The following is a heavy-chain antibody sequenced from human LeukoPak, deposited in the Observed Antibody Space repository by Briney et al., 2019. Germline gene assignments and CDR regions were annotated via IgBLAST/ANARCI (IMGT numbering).Heavy chain of an antibody. CDR1: GYTFTSYD. CDR3: ARGLNYDFWGGYLRWFDP. CDR2: MNPNSGNT. J-gene: IGHJ5*02. D-gene: IGHD3-3*01. Sequence: ASVKVSCKASGYTFTSYDINWVRQATGQGLEWMGWMNPNSGNTGYAQKFQGRVTMTRNTSISTAYMELSSLRSEDTAVYYCARGLNYDFWGGYLRWFDPWGQGTLVTVSS. V-gene: IGHV1-8*01.